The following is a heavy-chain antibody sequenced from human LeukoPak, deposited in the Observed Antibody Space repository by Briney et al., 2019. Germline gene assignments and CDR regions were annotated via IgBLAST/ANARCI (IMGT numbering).Heavy chain of an antibody. CDR3: ARVLDRAGYYDSSGYLNAFDI. J-gene: IGHJ3*02. CDR1: GYTFTSYG. CDR2: ISAYNGNT. V-gene: IGHV1-18*01. D-gene: IGHD3-22*01. Sequence: ASVKVSCKASGYTFTSYGISWVRQAPGQGLEWMGWISAYNGNTNYAQKLQGRVTITRNTSISTAYMELSSLRSEDTAVYYCARVLDRAGYYDSSGYLNAFDIWGQGTMVTVSS.